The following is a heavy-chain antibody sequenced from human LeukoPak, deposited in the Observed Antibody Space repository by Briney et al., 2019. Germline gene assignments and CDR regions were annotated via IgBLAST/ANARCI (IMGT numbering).Heavy chain of an antibody. V-gene: IGHV1-18*01. CDR3: ARDRYSGSYYFVFPFDY. CDR2: ISAYNGNT. Sequence: ASVKVSCKASGYTFTSYGISWVRHAPGQGLEWMGWISAYNGNTNYAQKLQGRVTMTTDTSTSTAYMELRSLRSDDTAVYYCARDRYSGSYYFVFPFDYWGQGTLVTVSS. CDR1: GYTFTSYG. J-gene: IGHJ4*02. D-gene: IGHD1-26*01.